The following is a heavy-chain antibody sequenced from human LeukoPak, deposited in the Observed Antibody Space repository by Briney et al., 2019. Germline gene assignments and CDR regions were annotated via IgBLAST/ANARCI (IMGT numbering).Heavy chain of an antibody. CDR2: ISKSGDHT. Sequence: GGSLRLSCAVSGLTFNNYAMSWVRQAPGKGLEWVSAISKSGDHTYYAASAKGRFTIYRDNSKNTQYLQMNSLRAKDTAVYYCATTWGPDTSAFRWGRDGMDVWGQGTTVIVS. CDR3: ATTWGPDTSAFRWGRDGMDV. CDR1: GLTFNNYA. D-gene: IGHD3-16*01. V-gene: IGHV3-23*01. J-gene: IGHJ6*02.